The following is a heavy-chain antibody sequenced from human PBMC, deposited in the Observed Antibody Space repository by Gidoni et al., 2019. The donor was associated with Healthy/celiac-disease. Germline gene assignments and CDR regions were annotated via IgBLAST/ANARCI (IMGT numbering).Heavy chain of an antibody. V-gene: IGHV4-31*03. CDR3: ASQQQYQLLPSGFDP. Sequence: QVQLQEACPGTVKPSPTLYLTCTVPGASISSGGYSWSWIRQHPGKGLELIGYLYYSRSTYYNPSLNSRVTISVDTSKNQFSLKLSSVTAADTAVYYCASQQQYQLLPSGFDPWGQGTLVTVAS. CDR2: LYYSRST. D-gene: IGHD2-2*01. CDR1: GASISSGGYS. J-gene: IGHJ5*02.